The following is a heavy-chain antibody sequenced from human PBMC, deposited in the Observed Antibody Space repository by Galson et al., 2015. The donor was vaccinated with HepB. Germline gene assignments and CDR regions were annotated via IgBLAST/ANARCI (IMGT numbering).Heavy chain of an antibody. J-gene: IGHJ4*02. CDR1: GFSFSTSGLA. CDR2: IYWDDDK. Sequence: PALVKPTQTLTLACTFSGFSFSTSGLAVGWIRQPPGKALEWLALIYWDDDKRFSPSLKNRLTITKDSSKNQVVLTMTNVAPVDTGTYYCAHGGTLFDHWGQGLLVTVSS. D-gene: IGHD3-16*01. V-gene: IGHV2-5*02. CDR3: AHGGTLFDH.